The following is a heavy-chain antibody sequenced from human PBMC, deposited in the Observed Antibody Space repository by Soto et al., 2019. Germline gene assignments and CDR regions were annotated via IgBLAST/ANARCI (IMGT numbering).Heavy chain of an antibody. CDR2: IYYSGST. CDR1: GGSISSGDYY. J-gene: IGHJ5*02. Sequence: SETLSLTCTVSGGSISSGDYYWSWIRQPPGKGLEWIGYIYYSGSTYYNPSLKSRVTISVDTSKNQFSLKLSSVTAADTAVYYCARAMVVTQHWFDPWGQGTLVPVSS. V-gene: IGHV4-30-4*01. D-gene: IGHD2-21*02. CDR3: ARAMVVTQHWFDP.